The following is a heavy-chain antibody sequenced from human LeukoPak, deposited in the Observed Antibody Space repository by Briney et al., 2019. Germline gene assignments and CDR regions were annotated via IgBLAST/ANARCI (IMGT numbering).Heavy chain of an antibody. V-gene: IGHV2-5*02. CDR2: IYWDDDK. CDR1: GFSLSTSGVG. CDR3: AHRLTGYNSNWYHGYFDY. Sequence: ESGPTLGKPTQTLTLTCTFSGFSLSTSGVGVGWIRQPPGKALEWLTLIYWDDDKRYNPSLKSRLTVTKDVSKSQVVLTLTNVDPVDTATYYCAHRLTGYNSNWYHGYFDYWGPGTLVTVSS. J-gene: IGHJ4*02. D-gene: IGHD6-13*01.